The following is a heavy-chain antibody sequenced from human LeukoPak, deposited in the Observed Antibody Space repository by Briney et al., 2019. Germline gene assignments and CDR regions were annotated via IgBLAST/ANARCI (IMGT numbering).Heavy chain of an antibody. Sequence: GGSLRLSCAASGLTFSSYSFNWVRQAPGKGLEWVSSVNTISSYIYYADSVKGRFTISRDDVENSVYLQMNSLRAEDSTVYYCARLRRNSDRSGFYYYYDNWGQGTLVTVSS. CDR2: VNTISSYI. J-gene: IGHJ4*02. V-gene: IGHV3-21*01. D-gene: IGHD3-22*01. CDR3: ARLRRNSDRSGFYYYYDN. CDR1: GLTFSSYS.